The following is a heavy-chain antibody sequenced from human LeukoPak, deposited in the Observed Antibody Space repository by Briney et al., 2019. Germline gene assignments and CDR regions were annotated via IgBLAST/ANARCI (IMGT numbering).Heavy chain of an antibody. J-gene: IGHJ1*01. V-gene: IGHV3-23*01. Sequence: GGSLRLSCAASGFTFSSYAMSWVRQAPGKGLEWVSAISGSGGSTYYADSVKGRFTISRDNSKNTLYLQMNSLRAEDTAVYYCAKSRMIVVTSRAEYSQHWGQGTLVTVSS. CDR1: GFTFSSYA. CDR2: ISGSGGST. CDR3: AKSRMIVVTSRAEYSQH. D-gene: IGHD3-22*01.